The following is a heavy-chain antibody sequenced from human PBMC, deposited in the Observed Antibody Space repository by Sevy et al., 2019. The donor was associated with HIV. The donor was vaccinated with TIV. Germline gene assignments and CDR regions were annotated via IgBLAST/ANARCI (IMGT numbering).Heavy chain of an antibody. CDR2: ISGSGGST. Sequence: GGSLRLSCAASGFTFSSYAMSWVRQAPGKGLEWVSAISGSGGSTYYADSVKGRFTISRDNSKNTLYLQMNSLRAEDTAVYYCATERVYYYDSSGYSNDAFDIWGQGTMVTVSS. CDR3: ATERVYYYDSSGYSNDAFDI. CDR1: GFTFSSYA. J-gene: IGHJ3*02. D-gene: IGHD3-22*01. V-gene: IGHV3-23*01.